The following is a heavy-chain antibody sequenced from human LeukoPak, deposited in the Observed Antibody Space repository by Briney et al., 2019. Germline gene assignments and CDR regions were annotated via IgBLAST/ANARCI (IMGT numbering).Heavy chain of an antibody. CDR2: IRYDGSNK. D-gene: IGHD3-9*01. J-gene: IGHJ4*02. CDR1: GFTFSSYG. V-gene: IGHV3-30*02. CDR3: AKDYDDKFDY. Sequence: PGGSLRLSCAASGFTFSSYGTHWVRQAPGKGLEWVAFIRYDGSNKYYADSVKGRFTISRDNSKNTLYLQMNSLRAEDTALYYCAKDYDDKFDYWGQGTLVTVSS.